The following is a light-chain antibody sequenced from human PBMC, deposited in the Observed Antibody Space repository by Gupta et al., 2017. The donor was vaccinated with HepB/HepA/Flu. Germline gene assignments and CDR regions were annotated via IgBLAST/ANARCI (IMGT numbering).Light chain of an antibody. Sequence: QSVLTQPPSASGTPGQRVTISCSGSSSSIGSNTVNWYQQVPGSAPKLLLYSNNQGPSGVPDRFSASKSGTSASLAISGLQSEDEADYYCAAWDDSLNGWVFGGGTKLTVL. CDR2: SNN. CDR3: AAWDDSLNGWV. J-gene: IGLJ3*02. V-gene: IGLV1-44*01. CDR1: SSSIGSNT.